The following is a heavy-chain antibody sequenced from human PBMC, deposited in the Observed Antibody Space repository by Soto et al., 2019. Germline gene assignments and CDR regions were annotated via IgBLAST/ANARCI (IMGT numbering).Heavy chain of an antibody. CDR3: ASYANYPHF. V-gene: IGHV4-59*01. CDR2: VYYSGST. D-gene: IGHD4-4*01. Sequence: ETLSLTCTVSGGSMSSYYWSWIRQPPGKGLEWIGYVYYSGSTNYNPSLKSRVTISVDTPKNQFSLKLSSVTAADTAVYYCASYANYPHFWGQGTLVTVSP. J-gene: IGHJ4*02. CDR1: GGSMSSYY.